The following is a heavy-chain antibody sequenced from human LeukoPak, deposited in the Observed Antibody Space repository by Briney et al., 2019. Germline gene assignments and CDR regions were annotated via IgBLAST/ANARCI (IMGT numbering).Heavy chain of an antibody. Sequence: GGSLRLSCAASGFTFSSYSMNWVRQAPGKGLEWVSSISSSSSYIYYADSVKGRFTISRDNSKNTLYLQMNSLRAEDTAVYYCAKDRHSSSWYIDAFDIWGQGTMVTVSS. CDR1: GFTFSSYS. J-gene: IGHJ3*02. CDR2: ISSSSSYI. CDR3: AKDRHSSSWYIDAFDI. D-gene: IGHD6-13*01. V-gene: IGHV3-21*01.